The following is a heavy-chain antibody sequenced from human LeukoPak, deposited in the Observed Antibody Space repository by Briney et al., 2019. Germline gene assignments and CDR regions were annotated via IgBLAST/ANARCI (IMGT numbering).Heavy chain of an antibody. J-gene: IGHJ4*02. Sequence: PGGSLRLSCAASGFTFSSYEMNWVSQAPGRGLEGVSYISISGASIYYADSVRGRFSISRDNAKNSLYLQMNSLRADDTAFYYCARGRSDSGGRIDYWGQGTLVTVSS. D-gene: IGHD4-23*01. V-gene: IGHV3-48*03. CDR3: ARGRSDSGGRIDY. CDR1: GFTFSSYE. CDR2: ISISGASI.